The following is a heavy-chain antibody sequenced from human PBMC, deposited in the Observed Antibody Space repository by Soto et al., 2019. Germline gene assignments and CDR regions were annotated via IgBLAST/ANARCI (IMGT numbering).Heavy chain of an antibody. CDR1: GYTFTHYY. CDR2: INPASGST. V-gene: IGHV1-46*01. Sequence: QVQLVQSGAEVKKPGVSVKLSCRTSGYTFTHYYIHWVRQAPGQGLEWRAIINPASGSTNYAQDFLGRVTLTMDTSTTTVYMELSGLRAEDTAIFYCARDLAAGDHWGQGTLVTVSS. CDR3: ARDLAAGDH. D-gene: IGHD6-25*01. J-gene: IGHJ4*02.